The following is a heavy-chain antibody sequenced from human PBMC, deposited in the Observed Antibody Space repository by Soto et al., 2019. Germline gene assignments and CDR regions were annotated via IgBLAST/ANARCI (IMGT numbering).Heavy chain of an antibody. D-gene: IGHD6-25*01. J-gene: IGHJ6*02. CDR3: ARESGGMDV. V-gene: IGHV3-11*06. Sequence: QVQLVESGGGLVKPGGSLRLSCATSGFTFSDYYMSWIRQAPGKGLEWVSWIESTGTDTNYAGSVKGRFTISSDNAKNSLYLQMNGLIAEDMAVYYCARESGGMDVWGQGTTVAVCS. CDR2: IESTGTDT. CDR1: GFTFSDYY.